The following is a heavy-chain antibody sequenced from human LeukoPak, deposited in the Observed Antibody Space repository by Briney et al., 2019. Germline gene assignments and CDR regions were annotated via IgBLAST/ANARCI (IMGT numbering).Heavy chain of an antibody. J-gene: IGHJ4*02. D-gene: IGHD3-22*01. V-gene: IGHV3-30-3*01. CDR2: ISYDGSNK. CDR3: ARDWNYYDSSDQLDY. CDR1: GFTFSSYA. Sequence: GRSLRLSCAASGFTFSSYAMHWVRQAPGKGLKWVAVISYDGSNKYYADSVKGRFTISRDNSKNTLYLQMNSLRAEDTAVYYCARDWNYYDSSDQLDYWGQGTLVTVSS.